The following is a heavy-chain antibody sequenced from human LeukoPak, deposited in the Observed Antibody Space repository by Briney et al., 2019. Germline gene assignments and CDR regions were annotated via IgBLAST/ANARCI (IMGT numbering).Heavy chain of an antibody. CDR1: GFTFDDYA. CDR2: ISGDGGST. D-gene: IGHD5-18*01. J-gene: IGHJ4*02. Sequence: GGSLRLSCAASGFTFDDYAMHWVRQAPGKGLEWVSLISGDGGSTYYADSVKGRFIISRDNSKNSLYLQMNSLRTEDTALYYCAKDVLLTAMVDYWGQGTLVTVSS. V-gene: IGHV3-43*02. CDR3: AKDVLLTAMVDY.